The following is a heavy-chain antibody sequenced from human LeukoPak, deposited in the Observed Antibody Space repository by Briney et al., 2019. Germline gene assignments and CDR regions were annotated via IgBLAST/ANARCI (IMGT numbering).Heavy chain of an antibody. J-gene: IGHJ3*02. V-gene: IGHV5-51*01. D-gene: IGHD1-26*01. CDR2: IYPGDSDT. CDR1: GYSFTSYW. CDR3: ARHRSYYSAMCAFDI. Sequence: KPVESLKISCKGSGYSFTSYWIGWVRQMPGKGLEWMGIIYPGDSDTRYSPSFQGQVTISADKSISTAYLQWSSLKASDTAMYYCARHRSYYSAMCAFDIWGQGTMVTVSS.